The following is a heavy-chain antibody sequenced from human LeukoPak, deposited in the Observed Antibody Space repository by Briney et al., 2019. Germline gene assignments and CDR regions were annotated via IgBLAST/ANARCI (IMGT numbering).Heavy chain of an antibody. CDR3: ARSSSRTSKADPYYFDY. J-gene: IGHJ4*02. D-gene: IGHD2-2*01. CDR2: FNPNSGGT. Sequence: ASVKVSCKASGYTFTGYYMHWVRQAPGQGLEWMGWFNPNSGGTNYAQKFQGRVTMTRDTSISTAYMELSRLRSDDTAVYYCARSSSRTSKADPYYFDYWGQGTLVTVSS. V-gene: IGHV1-2*02. CDR1: GYTFTGYY.